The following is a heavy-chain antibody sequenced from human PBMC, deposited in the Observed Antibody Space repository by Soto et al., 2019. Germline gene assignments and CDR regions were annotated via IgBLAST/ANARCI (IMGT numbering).Heavy chain of an antibody. D-gene: IGHD3-16*01. CDR1: GFSFSNYA. V-gene: IGHV3-48*01. J-gene: IGHJ3*02. Sequence: GGSLRLSCTASGFSFSNYAMNWVRQAPGKGLEWVSHIWSSTSDIWYTDSVKGRFTISRDNAKNSLYLLVNSLRAEDTAVYYCARDYAYAFERWGQGTTVTGSS. CDR3: ARDYAYAFER. CDR2: IWSSTSDI.